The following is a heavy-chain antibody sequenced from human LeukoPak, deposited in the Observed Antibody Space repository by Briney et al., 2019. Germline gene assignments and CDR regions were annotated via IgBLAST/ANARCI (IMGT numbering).Heavy chain of an antibody. CDR3: ARVIAAAVTYYFDY. Sequence: GGSLRLSCAASGFTVSSNYMSWVRQAPGKGLEWVSVIYSGGSTYYADPVKGRFTISRDNSKNTLYLQMNSLRAEDTAVYYCARVIAAAVTYYFDYWGQGTLVTVSS. CDR1: GFTVSSNY. D-gene: IGHD6-13*01. V-gene: IGHV3-53*01. CDR2: IYSGGST. J-gene: IGHJ4*02.